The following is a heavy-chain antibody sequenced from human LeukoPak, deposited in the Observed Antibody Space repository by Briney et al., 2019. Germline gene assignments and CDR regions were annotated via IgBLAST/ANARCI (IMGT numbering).Heavy chain of an antibody. D-gene: IGHD2-15*01. CDR1: GGSFSGYY. V-gene: IGHV4-34*01. CDR2: INHSGST. J-gene: IGHJ4*02. Sequence: SETLSLTCAVYGGSFSGYYWSWIRQPPGKGLEWIGEINHSGSTNYNPSLKSRVTISVDTSKNQFSLKLSSVTAADTAVYYCARAWSCSGGSCYGAFGYWGQGTLVTVSS. CDR3: ARAWSCSGGSCYGAFGY.